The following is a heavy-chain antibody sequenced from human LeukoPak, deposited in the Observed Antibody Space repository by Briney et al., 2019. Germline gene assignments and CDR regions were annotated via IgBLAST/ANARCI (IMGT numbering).Heavy chain of an antibody. CDR1: GGSISSGTYY. V-gene: IGHV4-61*02. J-gene: IGHJ4*02. CDR2: IFTSGST. D-gene: IGHD2-15*01. Sequence: SETLSLTCTVSGGSISSGTYYWSWIRQPAGKGLECIGRIFTSGSTNYNPSLKSRVTISLDTSKNQVSLGLSSVTAADTAVYYCARDRLLGFDYWGQGTLVTVSS. CDR3: ARDRLLGFDY.